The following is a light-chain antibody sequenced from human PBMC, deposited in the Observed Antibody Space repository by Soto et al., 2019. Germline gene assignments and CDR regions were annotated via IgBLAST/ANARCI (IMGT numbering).Light chain of an antibody. V-gene: IGKV3-15*01. J-gene: IGKJ1*01. CDR2: GAS. Sequence: EVVMTQSPDTLSVSPGETATLSCRASQSVSSNLAWYQQKLGQAPRLLIYGASTRATGISARFSGSGSGTEFTLTITSLQSEDFAIYYCQQYSSLWTFGQGTKVDIK. CDR3: QQYSSLWT. CDR1: QSVSSN.